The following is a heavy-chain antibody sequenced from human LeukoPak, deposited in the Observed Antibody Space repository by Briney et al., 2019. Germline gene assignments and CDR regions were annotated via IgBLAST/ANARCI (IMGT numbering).Heavy chain of an antibody. Sequence: ASVKVSCKASGYTFTGYYMHWVRQAPGQGLEWMGWINPNSGGTNYAQKFQGRVTMTRDTSISTAYMELSRLRSDDTAVYYCATEYCSGGSCYPYYYYGMDVWGQGTTVTVSS. CDR3: ATEYCSGGSCYPYYYYGMDV. CDR1: GYTFTGYY. V-gene: IGHV1-2*02. CDR2: INPNSGGT. J-gene: IGHJ6*02. D-gene: IGHD2-15*01.